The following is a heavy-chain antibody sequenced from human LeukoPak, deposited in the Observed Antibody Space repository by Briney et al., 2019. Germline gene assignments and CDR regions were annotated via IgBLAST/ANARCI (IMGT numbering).Heavy chain of an antibody. CDR2: ISSDGSKK. CDR1: GFTFTSYA. CDR3: ASHYDTSGYHYFDF. J-gene: IGHJ4*02. Sequence: PGGSLRLSCAASGFTFTSYAMHWVRQAPGKGLEWLAVISSDGSKKYYPDSVKGRFTISRDNSESTLYLQMNSLRAEDTAVYYCASHYDTSGYHYFDFWGQGTRVTVSS. D-gene: IGHD3-22*01. V-gene: IGHV3-30-3*01.